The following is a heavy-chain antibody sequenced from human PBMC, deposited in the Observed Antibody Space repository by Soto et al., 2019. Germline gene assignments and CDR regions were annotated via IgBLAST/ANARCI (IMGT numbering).Heavy chain of an antibody. CDR2: ISAYNGNT. V-gene: IGHV1-18*01. J-gene: IGHJ5*02. Sequence: ASVKVSCKASGYTFTSYGISWVRQAPGQGLEWMGWISAYNGNTNYAQKLQGRVTMTTDTSTSTAYIELMSLRSDVTAVYYGAVDYGDSSWFDPWGQGTLVTVSS. CDR3: AVDYGDSSWFDP. CDR1: GYTFTSYG. D-gene: IGHD4-17*01.